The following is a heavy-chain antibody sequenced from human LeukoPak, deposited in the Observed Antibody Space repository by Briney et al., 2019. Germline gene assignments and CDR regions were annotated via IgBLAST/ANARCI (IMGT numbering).Heavy chain of an antibody. CDR2: IYYSGST. D-gene: IGHD3-10*01. J-gene: IGHJ4*02. Sequence: SETLSLTCTVSGGSISSSSYYWGWIRQPPGKGLEWIGSIYYSGSTYYNPSLKSRVTISVDTSKNQFSLKLSSVTAAYTAVYYCARRPVLLWFGDLSGYFDYWGQVTLVTVSS. CDR1: GGSISSSSYY. V-gene: IGHV4-39*01. CDR3: ARRPVLLWFGDLSGYFDY.